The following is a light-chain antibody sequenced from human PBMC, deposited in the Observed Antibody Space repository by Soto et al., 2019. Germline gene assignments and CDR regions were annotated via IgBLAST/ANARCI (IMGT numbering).Light chain of an antibody. CDR1: QSVSSN. J-gene: IGKJ3*01. V-gene: IGKV3-15*01. Sequence: EIVMTQSPATLSVSPGERATLSCRASQSVSSNLAWYQQKPGQAPRLLIYGASTRATGIPARFSGSGSGTEFTLIISSLQSEDFAVYYCQQYNNLPGTFGPGTKVDIK. CDR2: GAS. CDR3: QQYNNLPGT.